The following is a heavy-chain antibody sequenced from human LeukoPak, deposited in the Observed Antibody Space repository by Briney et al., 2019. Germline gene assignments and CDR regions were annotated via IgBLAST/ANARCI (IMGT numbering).Heavy chain of an antibody. Sequence: ASVKVSCKASGYTFTRNGTSWVRQAPGQGLEWMGWISTYSGNPIYAQKVQGRVTMTTDTSTSTAYMEVRSLRSDDTAVYYCARDREIVGGTTFDYWGQGTLVTVSS. V-gene: IGHV1-18*01. J-gene: IGHJ4*02. CDR1: GYTFTRNG. D-gene: IGHD1-26*01. CDR2: ISTYSGNP. CDR3: ARDREIVGGTTFDY.